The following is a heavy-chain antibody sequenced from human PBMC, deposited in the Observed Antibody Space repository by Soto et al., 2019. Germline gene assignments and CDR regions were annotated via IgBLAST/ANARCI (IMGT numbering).Heavy chain of an antibody. D-gene: IGHD6-19*01. V-gene: IGHV3-7*05. CDR2: IKQDGSEK. CDR1: GFTFSSYW. Sequence: EVQLVESGGGLVQPGGSLRLSCAASGFTFSSYWMSWVRQAPGKGLEWVANIKQDGSEKYYVDSVKGRFTISRDNAKNSLYLQMHSLRAEDTAVYYCARDGPHIAVATYYYYGMDVWGQGTTVTVSS. CDR3: ARDGPHIAVATYYYYGMDV. J-gene: IGHJ6*02.